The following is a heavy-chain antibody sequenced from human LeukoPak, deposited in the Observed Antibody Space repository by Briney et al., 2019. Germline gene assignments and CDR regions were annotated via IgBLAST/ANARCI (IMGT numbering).Heavy chain of an antibody. CDR2: ISYDGSNA. CDR1: GFDFGAYG. Sequence: GGSLRLSCAASGFDFGAYGMHWVRQAPGKGLDWVAVISYDGSNAYYGDSVKDRFTISRDNSHNTLFLQMNSLTTDDTAAYYCVKGDWHGSGNYYSDQFRPWGPGTLVTVS. D-gene: IGHD3-10*01. CDR3: VKGDWHGSGNYYSDQFRP. J-gene: IGHJ5*02. V-gene: IGHV3-30*18.